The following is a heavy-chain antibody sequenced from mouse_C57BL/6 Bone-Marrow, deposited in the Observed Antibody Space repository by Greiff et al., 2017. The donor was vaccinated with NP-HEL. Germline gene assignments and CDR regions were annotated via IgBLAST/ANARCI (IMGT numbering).Heavy chain of an antibody. J-gene: IGHJ1*03. CDR3: ARSGYFDV. CDR2: INPNNGGT. V-gene: IGHV1-26*01. Sequence: VQLQQSGPELVKPGASVKISCKASGYTFTDYYMNWVKQSHGKSLEWIGDINPNNGGTSYNQTFKGKATLTVDKSSSTAYMELRSLTSEDSAVYYCARSGYFDVWGTGTTVTVSS. CDR1: GYTFTDYY.